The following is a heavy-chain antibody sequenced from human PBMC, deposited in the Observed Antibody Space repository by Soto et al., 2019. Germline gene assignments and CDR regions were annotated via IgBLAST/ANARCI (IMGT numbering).Heavy chain of an antibody. CDR1: GGSISSYY. CDR2: IYYSGST. Sequence: SETLSLTCTVSGGSISSYYWSWIRQPPGKGLEWIGYIYYSGSTNYNPSLKSRVTISVDTSKNQFSLKLSSVTAADTAVYYCAREGQYNDGWYVDYWGQGTLVTVSS. D-gene: IGHD3-10*01. J-gene: IGHJ4*02. V-gene: IGHV4-59*01. CDR3: AREGQYNDGWYVDY.